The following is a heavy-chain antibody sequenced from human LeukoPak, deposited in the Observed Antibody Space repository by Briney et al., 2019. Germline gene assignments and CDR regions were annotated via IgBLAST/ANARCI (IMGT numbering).Heavy chain of an antibody. CDR2: INHSGST. CDR1: GGSFSGYY. J-gene: IGHJ4*02. CDR3: ARITSWTPDY. D-gene: IGHD2-2*01. V-gene: IGHV4-34*01. Sequence: SETLSLTCSVYGGSFSGYYWSWIRQPPGKGLEWIGEINHSGSTNYNPSLKSRVTISVDTSKNQFSLKLSSVTAADTAVYYCARITSWTPDYWGQGTLVTVSS.